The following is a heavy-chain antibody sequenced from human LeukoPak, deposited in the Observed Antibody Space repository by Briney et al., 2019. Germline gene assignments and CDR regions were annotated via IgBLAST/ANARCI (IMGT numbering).Heavy chain of an antibody. J-gene: IGHJ4*02. D-gene: IGHD1-26*01. CDR2: ISATNGNT. CDR1: GYTFASYG. V-gene: IGHV1-18*01. CDR3: ARGVGVNCRPDY. Sequence: ASVKVSCTASGYTFASYGISWVRQAPGQGLEWMGWISATNGNTNYAQKLQGRVTMTTDTSTTTAYMELRSLRSDDTAVYYCARGVGVNCRPDYWGQGTLVTVSS.